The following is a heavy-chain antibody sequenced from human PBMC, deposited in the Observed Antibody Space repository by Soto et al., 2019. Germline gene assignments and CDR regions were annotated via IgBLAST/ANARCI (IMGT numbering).Heavy chain of an antibody. D-gene: IGHD6-19*01. J-gene: IGHJ4*02. CDR2: INPSGGST. Sequence: QVQLVQSEAEVKKPGASVKVSCKASGYTFTSYYMHWVRQAPGQGLEWMGIINPSGGSTSYAQKFQCRVTMTRDTSTSTFYMELSSLRSEDTAVYYCARAFGYSSGWDPYYFDYWGQGTLVTVSS. CDR1: GYTFTSYY. CDR3: ARAFGYSSGWDPYYFDY. V-gene: IGHV1-46*01.